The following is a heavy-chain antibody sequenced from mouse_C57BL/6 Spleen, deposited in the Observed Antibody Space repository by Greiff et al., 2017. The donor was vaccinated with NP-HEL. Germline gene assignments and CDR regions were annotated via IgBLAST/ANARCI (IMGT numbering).Heavy chain of an antibody. J-gene: IGHJ3*01. V-gene: IGHV1-5*01. CDR1: GYTFTSYW. CDR3: TRLNYYGSSPFAY. Sequence: VQLQQSGTVLARPGASVKMSCKTSGYTFTSYWMHWVKQRPGQGLEWIGAIYPGNSDTSYNQKFKGKAKLTAVTSASTAYMELSSLTNEDSAVYYCTRLNYYGSSPFAYWGQGTLATVAA. D-gene: IGHD1-1*01. CDR2: IYPGNSDT.